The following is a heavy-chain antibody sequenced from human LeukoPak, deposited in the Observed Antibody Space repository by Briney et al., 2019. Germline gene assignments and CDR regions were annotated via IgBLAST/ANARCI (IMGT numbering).Heavy chain of an antibody. D-gene: IGHD3-3*01. CDR2: MYSGGDT. Sequence: GGSLRLSCAASGFTFSDNYMSWVRQAPGKGLEWVSVMYSGGDTYYADSVKGRFTFSRDISKNTLYLQMNSLRAEDTAVYYCARDFWGAYRVDYFDYWGQGTLVTVSS. CDR3: ARDFWGAYRVDYFDY. J-gene: IGHJ4*02. CDR1: GFTFSDNY. V-gene: IGHV3-66*01.